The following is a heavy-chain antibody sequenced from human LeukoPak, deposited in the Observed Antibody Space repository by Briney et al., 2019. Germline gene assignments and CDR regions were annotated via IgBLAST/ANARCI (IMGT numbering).Heavy chain of an antibody. D-gene: IGHD4-17*01. V-gene: IGHV1-8*01. CDR2: MNADSGNT. CDR3: ARGGHYEATGYYNGIDV. J-gene: IGHJ6*01. Sequence: ASVKVSCKASGYTFTSYDMKWVRQARGQGLEWMGWMNADSGNTDYTQKFQDRVTMTRNTSISTAYMELSSLRSEDTAVCYCARGGHYEATGYYNGIDVWRQDNTVSVSS. CDR1: GYTFTSYD.